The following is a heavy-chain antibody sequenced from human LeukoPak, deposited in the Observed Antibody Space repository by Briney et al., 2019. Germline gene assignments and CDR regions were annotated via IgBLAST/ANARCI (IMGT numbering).Heavy chain of an antibody. D-gene: IGHD3-10*01. CDR2: ISAGGGST. CDR1: GFTFNNYL. J-gene: IGHJ2*01. V-gene: IGHV3-23*01. CDR3: AKGRPSYGSDFDL. Sequence: GSLRLSCAASGFTFNNYLMCWVRQAPGKGLEWVSTISAGGGSTYYADSVKGRFTISRDNSKNTLYLQMNSLRAEDTAVYYCAKGRPSYGSDFDLWGRGTLVTVSS.